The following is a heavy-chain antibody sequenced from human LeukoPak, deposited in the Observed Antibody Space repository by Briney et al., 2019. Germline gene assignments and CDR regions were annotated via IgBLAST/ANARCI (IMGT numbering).Heavy chain of an antibody. V-gene: IGHV3-72*01. Sequence: GGSLRLSCAASGFTFSSYAMSWVRQAPGKGLEWVGRTRNKANSYTTEYAASVKGRFTISRDDSKNSLYLQMNSLKTEDTAVYYCARENFYYYGMDVWGQGTTVTVSS. CDR2: TRNKANSYTT. J-gene: IGHJ6*02. CDR1: GFTFSSYA. CDR3: ARENFYYYGMDV.